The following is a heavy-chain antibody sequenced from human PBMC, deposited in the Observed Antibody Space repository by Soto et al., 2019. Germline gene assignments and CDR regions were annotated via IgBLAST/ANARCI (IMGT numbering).Heavy chain of an antibody. J-gene: IGHJ6*02. CDR2: ISAYNGNT. CDR1: GYTFTSYG. CDR3: ARDGLTTARYGYYGLDV. V-gene: IGHV1-18*01. D-gene: IGHD4-4*01. Sequence: QVQLVQSGAEVKKPGASVKVSCKASGYTFTSYGISWVRQAPGQGLEWMGWISAYNGNTNYAQKLQGRVTMTTDTSTSTAYMERRSLRSDDTAVYYCARDGLTTARYGYYGLDVWGQGTTVTVSS.